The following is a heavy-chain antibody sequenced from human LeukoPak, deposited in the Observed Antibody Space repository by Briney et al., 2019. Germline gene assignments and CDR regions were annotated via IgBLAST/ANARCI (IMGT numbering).Heavy chain of an antibody. CDR1: GFKLSRNG. CDR2: IRYDATKK. V-gene: IGHV3-30*02. Sequence: PGGSLRLSCAASGFKLSRNGMHWVRQAPGKGLEWVAFIRYDATKKFYGDPVRGRFTISRDDSKNTLYLQMNNLRQEDTAVYFCARDFDDVNGDYYYIPDFWGQGVLVTVSS. D-gene: IGHD3-22*01. J-gene: IGHJ4*02. CDR3: ARDFDDVNGDYYYIPDF.